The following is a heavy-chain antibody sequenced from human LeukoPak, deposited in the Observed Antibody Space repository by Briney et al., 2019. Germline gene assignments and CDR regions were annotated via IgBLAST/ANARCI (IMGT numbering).Heavy chain of an antibody. V-gene: IGHV4-59*01. J-gene: IGHJ4*02. D-gene: IGHD5-12*01. CDR3: ASERGYSGYTFGY. Sequence: SETLSLTSTVSGGSNSDYFWSWIRQPPGKGLEWVGYVFCNGSTNYNPSLKSRVTISIDTSRIRFSLRLSSVTAADTARYYCASERGYSGYTFGYWGQGNMVTVSS. CDR2: VFCNGST. CDR1: GGSNSDYF.